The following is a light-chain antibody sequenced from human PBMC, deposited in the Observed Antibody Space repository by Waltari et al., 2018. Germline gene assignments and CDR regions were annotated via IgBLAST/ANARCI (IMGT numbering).Light chain of an antibody. CDR2: DVS. Sequence: QSALTQPASVTGSPGPSITISCTGTSSDVGVYNYVSWYHQHPDKAPKHISYDVSERPSGVSERFSGSKSGNTAARTSSGLQAEDGAEYYCNSYACSSSWVVGGGTKLTGL. CDR3: NSYACSSSWV. CDR1: SSDVGVYNY. J-gene: IGLJ3*02. V-gene: IGLV2-14*01.